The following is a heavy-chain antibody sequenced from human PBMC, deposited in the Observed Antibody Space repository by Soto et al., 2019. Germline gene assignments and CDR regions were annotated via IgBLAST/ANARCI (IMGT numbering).Heavy chain of an antibody. CDR3: ASDFHGTAADYFDY. CDR1: GGSISSYY. D-gene: IGHD1-1*01. Sequence: SETLSLTCTVSGGSISSYYWSWIRQPPGKGLEWIGYIYYSGSTNYNPSLKSRVTISVDTSKNQFSLKLSSVTAADTAVYYCASDFHGTAADYFDYWGQGTLVTVSS. J-gene: IGHJ4*02. CDR2: IYYSGST. V-gene: IGHV4-59*01.